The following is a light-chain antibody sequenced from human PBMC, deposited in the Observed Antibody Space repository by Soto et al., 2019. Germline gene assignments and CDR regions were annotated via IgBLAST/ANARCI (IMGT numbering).Light chain of an antibody. CDR3: QQYKTFWT. J-gene: IGKJ1*01. CDR1: QTICSW. V-gene: IGKV1-5*03. Sequence: DIQMTQSPSTLSASIGDRVTITCRASQTICSWLAWYQQKPGKAPNLLIYKASTLQSGVPSRFSGSGSETEFTLTISSLQPDETATYYCQQYKTFWTFGQGTKVEIK. CDR2: KAS.